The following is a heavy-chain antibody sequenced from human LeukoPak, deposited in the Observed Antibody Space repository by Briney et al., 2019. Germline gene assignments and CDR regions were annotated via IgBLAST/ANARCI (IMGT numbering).Heavy chain of an antibody. V-gene: IGHV3-7*01. Sequence: GGSLRLSCAASGFTFSTYWMSWVRQAPGKGLEWVTNIKEDGSDKYYVDSVKGRFTISRDNAKNSLYLQMNSLRAEDTALYYCARDTGYKVAFDIWGQGTMVTVSS. CDR2: IKEDGSDK. CDR3: ARDTGYKVAFDI. D-gene: IGHD5-12*01. CDR1: GFTFSTYW. J-gene: IGHJ3*02.